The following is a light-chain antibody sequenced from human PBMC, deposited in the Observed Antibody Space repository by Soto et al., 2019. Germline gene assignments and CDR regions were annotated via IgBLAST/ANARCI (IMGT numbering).Light chain of an antibody. CDR1: SSDVGGYNY. CDR2: DVS. V-gene: IGLV2-14*01. CDR3: SSYTSSSTV. Sequence: QSVLTQPASVYGSPGQSITISCTGTSSDVGGYNYVSWYQQHPGKAPKLMIYDVSNRPSGVSNRFSGSKSGNTASLTISGLQAEDEADYYCSSYTSSSTVFGTGTTVTVL. J-gene: IGLJ1*01.